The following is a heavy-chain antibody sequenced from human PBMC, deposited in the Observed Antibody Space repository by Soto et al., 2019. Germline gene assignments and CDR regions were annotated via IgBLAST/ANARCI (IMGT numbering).Heavy chain of an antibody. CDR1: GDTFTDYY. Sequence: QVQLMQSGAEVKKPGASVKVSCKASGDTFTDYYIHWVRQAPGQGLEWMGTVNPSGGHTTYAQHFMGRVTMTRDTSTCTLYMERTSLTSDDTAIYYCARGGHVVVVTAALDYWGQGTLVTVSS. J-gene: IGHJ4*02. V-gene: IGHV1-46*01. CDR2: VNPSGGHT. CDR3: ARGGHVVVVTAALDY. D-gene: IGHD2-21*02.